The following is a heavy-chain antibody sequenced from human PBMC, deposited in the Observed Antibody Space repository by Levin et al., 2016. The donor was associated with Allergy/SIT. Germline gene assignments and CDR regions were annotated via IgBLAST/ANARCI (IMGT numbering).Heavy chain of an antibody. Sequence: GRFTISRDNAKNSLYLQMNSLRAEDTAVYYCARTPTQYSSGWFSAPFDYWGQGTLVTVSS. V-gene: IGHV3-7*04. CDR3: ARTPTQYSSGWFSAPFDY. D-gene: IGHD6-19*01. J-gene: IGHJ4*02.